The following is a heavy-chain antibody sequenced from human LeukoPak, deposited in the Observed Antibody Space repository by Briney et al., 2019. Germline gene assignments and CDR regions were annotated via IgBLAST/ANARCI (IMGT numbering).Heavy chain of an antibody. CDR2: INPKSGRT. CDR3: ASGFYGDYVGY. CDR1: GYTFTNYD. Sequence: ASVKVSCKTSGYTFTNYDINWVRQATGQGLEWMGWINPKSGRTGYAQKFQGRVTFTRNTSISTAYMELNNLRSDDTAVYYCASGFYGDYVGYWGQGTLVTVSS. D-gene: IGHD4-17*01. J-gene: IGHJ4*02. V-gene: IGHV1-8*03.